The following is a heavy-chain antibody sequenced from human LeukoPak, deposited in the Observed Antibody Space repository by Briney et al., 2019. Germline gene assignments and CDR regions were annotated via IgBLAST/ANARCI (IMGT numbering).Heavy chain of an antibody. Sequence: GGSLRLSCAASGFTFSSYAMSWVRQAPGKGLEWVSAISGSGGSTYYADSVKGRFTISRDNSKNTLYLQMNSLRAEDTAVYYCGKAPSHDSSGYYYYFDYWGQGTLVTVSS. CDR3: GKAPSHDSSGYYYYFDY. CDR2: ISGSGGST. CDR1: GFTFSSYA. D-gene: IGHD3-22*01. J-gene: IGHJ4*02. V-gene: IGHV3-23*01.